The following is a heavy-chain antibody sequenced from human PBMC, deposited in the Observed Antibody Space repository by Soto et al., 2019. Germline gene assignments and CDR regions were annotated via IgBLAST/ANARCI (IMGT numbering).Heavy chain of an antibody. V-gene: IGHV3-48*01. D-gene: IGHD5-18*01. Sequence: GGSLRLSCAASGCTFISYSMNWVRQAPGKGLEWVSYISSSSTIYYADSVKGRFTISRDNAKNSLYLQMNSLRAEDAAVYYCARDYSSYGPFDYWGQGTLVTVSS. J-gene: IGHJ4*02. CDR3: ARDYSSYGPFDY. CDR1: GCTFISYS. CDR2: ISSSSTI.